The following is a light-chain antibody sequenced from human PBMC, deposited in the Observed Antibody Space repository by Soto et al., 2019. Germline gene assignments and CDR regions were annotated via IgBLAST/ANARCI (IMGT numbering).Light chain of an antibody. Sequence: EIQMTQSPASLSASVGERVTLTCRASHTIATYLNWYQQKPGKAPKLLIYAASSLQSGVPSRFSGSGSGTDFTLTISSLQPEDFATYYCQQSYSTPQTFGQGTKLEIK. CDR3: QQSYSTPQT. CDR2: AAS. J-gene: IGKJ2*01. CDR1: HTIATY. V-gene: IGKV1-39*01.